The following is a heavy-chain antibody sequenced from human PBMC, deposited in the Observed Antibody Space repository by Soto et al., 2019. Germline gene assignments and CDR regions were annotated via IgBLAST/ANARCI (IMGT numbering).Heavy chain of an antibody. D-gene: IGHD2-15*01. CDR3: ARGCSGGSCYSGEDWFDP. CDR2: IIPILGIA. V-gene: IGHV1-69*02. J-gene: IGHJ5*02. CDR1: GGTFSSYT. Sequence: QVQLVQSGAEVKKPGSSVKVSCKASGGTFSSYTISWVRQAPGQGLEWMGRIIPILGIANYAQKFQGRVTITADKPTSTAYMELSSLRSEDTAVYYCARGCSGGSCYSGEDWFDPWGQGTLVTVSS.